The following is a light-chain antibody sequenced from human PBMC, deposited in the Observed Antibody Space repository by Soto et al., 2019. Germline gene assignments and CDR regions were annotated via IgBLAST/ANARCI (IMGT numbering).Light chain of an antibody. J-gene: IGLJ2*01. V-gene: IGLV2-14*02. CDR2: EGN. CDR1: SSNIGTFNL. Sequence: QSALTQPASVSGSPGQSIIISCTGTSSNIGTFNLVSWYQKHPGKAPHLIIYEGNKRPSGVSARFSGSKSGNTASLTVSGLQAEDEADYYCSSYAGSNNFPFGGGTKVTVL. CDR3: SSYAGSNNFP.